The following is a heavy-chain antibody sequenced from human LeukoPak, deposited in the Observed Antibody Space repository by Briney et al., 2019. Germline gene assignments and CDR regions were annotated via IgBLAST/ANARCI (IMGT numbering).Heavy chain of an antibody. V-gene: IGHV4-4*07. CDR2: IYPSGNT. CDR3: AREDSGSYYNFYYFYMDV. D-gene: IGHD3-10*01. Sequence: SETLSLTCSVSGGSFSNYFWSWVRQPAGKGLEWIVRIYPSGNTNYNPSLKSRVTLSVDTSKTQFYLSLSSVTAADTAVYYCAREDSGSYYNFYYFYMDVWGKGTTVTISS. J-gene: IGHJ6*03. CDR1: GGSFSNYF.